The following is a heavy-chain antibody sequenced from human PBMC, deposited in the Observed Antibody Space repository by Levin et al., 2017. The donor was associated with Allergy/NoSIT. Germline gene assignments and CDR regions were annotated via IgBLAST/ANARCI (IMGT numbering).Heavy chain of an antibody. D-gene: IGHD1-26*01. Sequence: GESLKISCAASGFTFGFYAMHWVRQAPGKGLEWVAVTSYDGSSKYFADSIKGRFTISRDNSKNTLFLQMNSLRPDDTAVYYCARGLEWELLDYWGQGTLVTVSS. J-gene: IGHJ4*02. CDR3: ARGLEWELLDY. V-gene: IGHV3-30-3*01. CDR2: TSYDGSSK. CDR1: GFTFGFYA.